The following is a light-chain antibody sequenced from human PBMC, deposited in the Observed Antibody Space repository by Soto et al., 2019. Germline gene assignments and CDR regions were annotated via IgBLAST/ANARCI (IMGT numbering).Light chain of an antibody. V-gene: IGKV1-39*01. CDR2: AAS. CDR1: QDISSY. CDR3: QQSYSTPIT. Sequence: IQVTQSPSSLSASVGDRVTITCRASQDISSYLAWYQKKPGKDPTLLIYAASTLQSGVPSRFSGSGFGTDFNLTISRLQAEDFATYYCQQSYSTPITFGQGTRLEIK. J-gene: IGKJ5*01.